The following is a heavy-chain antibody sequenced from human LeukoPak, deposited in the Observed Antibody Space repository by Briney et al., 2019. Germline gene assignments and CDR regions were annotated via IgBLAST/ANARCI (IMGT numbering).Heavy chain of an antibody. CDR1: GFIFSSYW. Sequence: GGSLRLSCAASGFIFSSYWMTWVRQAPGKGLMWVSRIESNGLTLYADSVRDRFTISRDNGKNTIYLQMNSLRVDDTAIYYCAKAATYFYGSVTYDWFESWGQGTLVTVSS. CDR2: IESNGLT. V-gene: IGHV3-74*01. CDR3: AKAATYFYGSVTYDWFES. D-gene: IGHD3-10*01. J-gene: IGHJ5*01.